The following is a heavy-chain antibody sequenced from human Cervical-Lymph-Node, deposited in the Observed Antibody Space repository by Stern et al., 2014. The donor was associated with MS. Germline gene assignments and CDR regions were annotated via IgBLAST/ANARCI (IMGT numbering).Heavy chain of an antibody. V-gene: IGHV5-51*01. CDR1: GYTFTSYW. CDR3: ARQRYFDY. J-gene: IGHJ4*02. Sequence: EMQLVESGPEVKRPGESLKISCQASGYTFTSYWIGWVRQMPGKGLEWIAIIFPGGSDIRYSPSFPGQATISADKSSSTAYLQWNNLKASDTAIYYCARQRYFDYWGQGTLVTVSS. CDR2: IFPGGSDI.